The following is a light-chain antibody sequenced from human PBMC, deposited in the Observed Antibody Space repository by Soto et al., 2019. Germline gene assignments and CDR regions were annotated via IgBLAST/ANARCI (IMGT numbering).Light chain of an antibody. CDR3: QQYGSSPIT. Sequence: ELVLTPSPATLSLSPGRRGNLSCRASQSVSSYLAWYQQKPGQAPRLLIYGASSRATGIPDRFSGSGYGTDFTLTISRLEPEDFAVYYCQQYGSSPITFGQGTRLEIK. CDR2: GAS. J-gene: IGKJ5*01. V-gene: IGKV3-20*01. CDR1: QSVSSY.